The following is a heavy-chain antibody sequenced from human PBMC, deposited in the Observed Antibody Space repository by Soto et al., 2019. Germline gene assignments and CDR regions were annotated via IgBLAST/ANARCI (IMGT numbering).Heavy chain of an antibody. CDR2: IYHSGST. V-gene: IGHV4-30-2*01. CDR1: GGSISSGGYY. J-gene: IGHJ5*02. Sequence: QVQLQESGPGLVKPSQTLSLTCTVSGGSISSGGYYWSWIRQPPGKGLEWIGYIYHSGSTYYNPSLKSRVTISVGRSKNQFALKLSSVTAADTAVYYCARGHDAVLMVSARFDPWGQGTLVTVSS. D-gene: IGHD2-8*01. CDR3: ARGHDAVLMVSARFDP.